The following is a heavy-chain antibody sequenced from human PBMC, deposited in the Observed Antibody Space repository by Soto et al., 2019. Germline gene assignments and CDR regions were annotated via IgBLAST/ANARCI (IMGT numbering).Heavy chain of an antibody. CDR3: ARVHGPINDYSNDYYYYYYYMDV. Sequence: SVKVSCKASGGTFSSYAISWVRQAPGQGLEWMGGIIPIFGTANYAQKFQGRVTITADESTSTAYMELRSLRSDDTAVYYCARVHGPINDYSNDYYYYYYYMDVWGKGTTVTVSS. CDR1: GGTFSSYA. CDR2: IIPIFGTA. V-gene: IGHV1-69*13. D-gene: IGHD4-4*01. J-gene: IGHJ6*03.